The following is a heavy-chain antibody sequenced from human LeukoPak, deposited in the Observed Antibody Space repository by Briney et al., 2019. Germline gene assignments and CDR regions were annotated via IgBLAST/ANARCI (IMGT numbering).Heavy chain of an antibody. J-gene: IGHJ4*02. CDR3: ARGKGAAAPTGRVLDY. CDR2: ISYDGSNK. D-gene: IGHD3-9*01. Sequence: GRSLRLSCAASGFTFSSYGMHWVRQAPGKGLEWVAVISYDGSNKYYADSVKGRFTISRDNSKNTLYLQMNSLRAEDTALYYCARGKGAAAPTGRVLDYWGQGTLVTVSS. V-gene: IGHV3-30*03. CDR1: GFTFSSYG.